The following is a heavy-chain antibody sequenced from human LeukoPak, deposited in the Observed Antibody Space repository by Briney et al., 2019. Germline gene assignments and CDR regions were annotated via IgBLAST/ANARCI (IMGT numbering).Heavy chain of an antibody. D-gene: IGHD6-13*01. V-gene: IGHV3-49*03. CDR3: TRDQGVAAAP. J-gene: IGHJ5*02. Sequence: GRSLRLSCAASGFTFGAYAMSWFRQAPGKGLEWVGFIRSKAYGGTTEYAASVKGRFTISRDDSKSIAYLQMNSLKTEDTAVYYCTRDQGVAAAPWGQGTLVTVSS. CDR1: GFTFGAYA. CDR2: IRSKAYGGTT.